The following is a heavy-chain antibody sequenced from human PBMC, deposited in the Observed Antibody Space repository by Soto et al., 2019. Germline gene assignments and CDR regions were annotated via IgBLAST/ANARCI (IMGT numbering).Heavy chain of an antibody. D-gene: IGHD1-26*01. J-gene: IGHJ6*02. CDR3: ARDMFSWGGSYYYYGMDV. Sequence: SETLSLTCTVSGYSISSGYYWGWIRQPPGKGLEWIGSIYHSGSTYYNPSLKSRVTISVDTSKNQFSLKLSSVTAADTAVYYCARDMFSWGGSYYYYGMDVWGQGTTVTVSS. CDR2: IYHSGST. CDR1: GYSISSGYY. V-gene: IGHV4-38-2*02.